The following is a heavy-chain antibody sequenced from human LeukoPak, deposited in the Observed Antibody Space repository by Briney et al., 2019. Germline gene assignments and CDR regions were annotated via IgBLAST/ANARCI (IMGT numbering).Heavy chain of an antibody. CDR2: ISSSSSTI. D-gene: IGHD6-13*01. J-gene: IGHJ4*02. Sequence: GGSLRLSCAASGFTFSSYSMNWVRQAPGKGLEWVSYISSSSSTIYYADSVKGRFTISRDNAKNSLYLQMNSLRAEDTAVYYCARDHLLSYSSSWYPSNWGQGTLVTVSS. V-gene: IGHV3-48*01. CDR1: GFTFSSYS. CDR3: ARDHLLSYSSSWYPSN.